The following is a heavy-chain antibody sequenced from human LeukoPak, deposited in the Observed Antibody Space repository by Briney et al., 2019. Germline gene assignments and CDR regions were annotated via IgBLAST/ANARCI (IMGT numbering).Heavy chain of an antibody. V-gene: IGHV4-34*01. CDR3: ARDPHY. J-gene: IGHJ4*01. CDR2: INHSGST. CDR1: GGSFSGYY. Sequence: SETLSLTCAVYGGSFSGYYWSWIRQPPGKGLEWIGEINHSGSTNYNPSLKSRVTISVDTSKNQFSLKLSSVTAADTAVYYCARDPHYWGQEPWSPSPQ.